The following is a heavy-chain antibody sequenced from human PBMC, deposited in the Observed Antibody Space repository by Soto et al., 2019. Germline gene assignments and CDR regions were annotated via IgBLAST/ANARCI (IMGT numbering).Heavy chain of an antibody. CDR1: GGTFSSYT. J-gene: IGHJ4*02. CDR3: ATYYYDSSRYAFAY. V-gene: IGHV1-69*02. CDR2: IIPILGIA. Sequence: QVQLVQSGAEVKKPGSSVKVSCKASGGTFSSYTISWVRQAPGQGLEWMGRIIPILGIANYAQKFQGRVKITADKPTSTASMELSSLRSEDTAVYYCATYYYDSSRYAFAYWGQGTLVTVSS. D-gene: IGHD3-22*01.